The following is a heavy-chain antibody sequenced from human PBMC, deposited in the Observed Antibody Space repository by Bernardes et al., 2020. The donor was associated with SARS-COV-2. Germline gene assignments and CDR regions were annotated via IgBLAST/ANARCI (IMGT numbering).Heavy chain of an antibody. D-gene: IGHD5-18*01. CDR1: ADAISISNSHWYY. CDR2: LYYSGST. Sequence: SETLSLTCTVSADAISISNSHWYYWGWIRQPPGKELEWIGSLYYSGSTYYNPSLKSRATISVDTSKNTVYLEMNSLRPEDTAVYYCAKVQAILWIRPYQSAMDVWGQGTTVAVSS. V-gene: IGHV4-39*01. CDR3: AKVQAILWIRPYQSAMDV. J-gene: IGHJ6*02.